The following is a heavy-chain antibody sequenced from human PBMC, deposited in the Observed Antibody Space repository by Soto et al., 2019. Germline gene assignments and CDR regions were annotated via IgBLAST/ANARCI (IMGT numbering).Heavy chain of an antibody. J-gene: IGHJ4*02. CDR2: SKNKADSYTT. CDR3: TVWGSGNDFGAA. D-gene: IGHD3-10*01. V-gene: IGHV3-72*01. Sequence: EVQLVESGGGLVQPGGSLRLSCAASGFTFSDHYMDWVRQAPGKGLEWVGRSKNKADSYTTEYAASVKGRFTISRDGSKNSLFLKINSLKTEDTAVYDCTVWGSGNDFGAAWGQGILVTVSS. CDR1: GFTFSDHY.